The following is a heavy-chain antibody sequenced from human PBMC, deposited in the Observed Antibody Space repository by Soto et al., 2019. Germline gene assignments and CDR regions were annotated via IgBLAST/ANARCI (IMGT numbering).Heavy chain of an antibody. D-gene: IGHD2-2*01. CDR2: IIPMTGTP. V-gene: IGHV1-69*01. CDR1: GGIFSSFS. Sequence: QVQLVQSGAEVKTPGSSVEVSCKASGGIFSSFSITWVRQVPGHGLEWMGGIIPMTGTPNYAEKFQGRLTMTADASTKTAYIVLSSLKSEDTAVYNCARGPILPGATSWLDPWGQGTVVMVSS. J-gene: IGHJ5*02. CDR3: ARGPILPGATSWLDP.